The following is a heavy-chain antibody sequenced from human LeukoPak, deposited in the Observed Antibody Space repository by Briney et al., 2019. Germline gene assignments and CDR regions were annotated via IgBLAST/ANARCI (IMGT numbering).Heavy chain of an antibody. D-gene: IGHD6-13*01. Sequence: GGSLRLSCSASGLTFSTYFLHWVRQAPGKGLVWVSRIDPDGSGPGYADSVKGRFTISRDNAKNTLYLQMNSLRAEDTAVYYCARHEAGTLYYYYYMDVWGKGTTVTVSS. CDR3: ARHEAGTLYYYYYMDV. J-gene: IGHJ6*03. CDR2: IDPDGSGP. V-gene: IGHV3-74*01. CDR1: GLTFSTYF.